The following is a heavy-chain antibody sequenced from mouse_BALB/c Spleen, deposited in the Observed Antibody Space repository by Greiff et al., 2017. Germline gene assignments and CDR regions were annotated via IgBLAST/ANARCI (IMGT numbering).Heavy chain of an antibody. CDR3: AREFAY. CDR2: ISYDGSN. Sequence: ESGPGLVKPSQSLSLTCSVTGYSITSGYYWNWIRQFPGNTLEWMGYISYDGSNNYNPSLKNRISITRDTSKNQFFLKLNSVTTEDTATYYCAREFAYWGQGTLVTVSA. V-gene: IGHV3-6*02. CDR1: GYSITSGYY. J-gene: IGHJ3*01.